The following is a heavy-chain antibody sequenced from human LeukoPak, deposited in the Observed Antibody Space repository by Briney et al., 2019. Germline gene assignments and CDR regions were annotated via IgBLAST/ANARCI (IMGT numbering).Heavy chain of an antibody. J-gene: IGHJ4*02. Sequence: GGSLRLSCTASGFTFSASPMHWVRQAPGKGLEWVAVISGDGNIKWTADSVKGRFTISRDNSKNTLYLQMNSLRAEDTAVYYCAREDPYIVALPADGRYFDCWGQGTLVAVSS. V-gene: IGHV3-30-3*01. CDR3: AREDPYIVALPADGRYFDC. D-gene: IGHD2-2*01. CDR1: GFTFSASP. CDR2: ISGDGNIK.